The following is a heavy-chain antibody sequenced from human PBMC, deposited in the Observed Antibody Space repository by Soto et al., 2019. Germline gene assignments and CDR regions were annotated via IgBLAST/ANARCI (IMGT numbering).Heavy chain of an antibody. D-gene: IGHD4-17*01. CDR2: IDPSDSYT. CDR1: GYSFTSYW. Sequence: PGESLKISCKGSGYSFTSYWVTWVRQMPGKGLEWMGRIDPSDSYTNYNPPFQGHVTISVDKSISTACLQWSSLMASDTAMYYCARLYGGNSGMDVWGQGTTVTVSS. J-gene: IGHJ6*02. CDR3: ARLYGGNSGMDV. V-gene: IGHV5-10-1*01.